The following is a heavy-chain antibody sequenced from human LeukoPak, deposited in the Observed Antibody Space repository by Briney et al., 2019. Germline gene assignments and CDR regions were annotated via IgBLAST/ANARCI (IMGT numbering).Heavy chain of an antibody. Sequence: GGSLRLSCAASGFTFSSYWMSWVRQAPGKGLEWVANIKQDGSEKYYVDSVKGRFTISRDNAKNSLYLQMNSLRAEDTAVYYCARPTYSSGWYLKYWGQGTLVTVSS. D-gene: IGHD6-19*01. CDR3: ARPTYSSGWYLKY. J-gene: IGHJ4*02. V-gene: IGHV3-7*01. CDR2: IKQDGSEK. CDR1: GFTFSSYW.